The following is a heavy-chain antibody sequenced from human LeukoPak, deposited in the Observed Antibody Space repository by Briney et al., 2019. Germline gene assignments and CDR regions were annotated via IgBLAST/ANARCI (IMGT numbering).Heavy chain of an antibody. CDR3: ARERGYSNLRA. V-gene: IGHV4-61*02. CDR1: GGSISSGSYY. Sequence: SETLSLTCTVSGGSISSGSYYWSWIRQPAGKGLEWIGRISTSGSTNYNPSLKSRVTISVDTSKNQFSLKLSSVTAADTAVYYCARERGYSNLRAWGQGTLVTVSS. D-gene: IGHD4-11*01. J-gene: IGHJ4*02. CDR2: ISTSGST.